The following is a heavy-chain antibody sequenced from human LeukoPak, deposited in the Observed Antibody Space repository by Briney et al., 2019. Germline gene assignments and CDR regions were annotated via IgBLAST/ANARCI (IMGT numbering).Heavy chain of an antibody. Sequence: GGSLRLSCVASGFTFSSHGMNWVRQAPGKGLEWVSGIIPSGHTTYYADSVRGRFTISRDNAKNSLSLQMNSLRAEDTAVYYCARVRIYGDYGFDYWGQGALVTVSS. CDR3: ARVRIYGDYGFDY. J-gene: IGHJ4*02. CDR2: IIPSGHTT. V-gene: IGHV3-48*04. CDR1: GFTFSSHG. D-gene: IGHD4-17*01.